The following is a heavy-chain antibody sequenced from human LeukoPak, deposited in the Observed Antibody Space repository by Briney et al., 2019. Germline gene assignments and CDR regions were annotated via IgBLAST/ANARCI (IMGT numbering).Heavy chain of an antibody. J-gene: IGHJ4*02. Sequence: NPGGSLRLSCVASGFTFSRYSMTWVRQAPGKGLEWVSSINSNGDFIYYSDSVKGRFSISRDSARNSEYLQMNSLRAEDTAVYYCARGLGYFDWLFLYWGQGTLLTVSS. CDR3: ARGLGYFDWLFLY. CDR2: INSNGDFI. CDR1: GFTFSRYS. V-gene: IGHV3-21*06. D-gene: IGHD3-9*01.